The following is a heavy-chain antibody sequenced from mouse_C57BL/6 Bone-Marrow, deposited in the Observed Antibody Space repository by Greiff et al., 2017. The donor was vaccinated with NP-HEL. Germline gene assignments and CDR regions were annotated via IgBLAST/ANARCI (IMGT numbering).Heavy chain of an antibody. J-gene: IGHJ4*01. D-gene: IGHD2-5*01. CDR2: INPGSGGT. CDR3: ARPPYYSNYVAMDY. V-gene: IGHV1-54*01. CDR1: GYAFTNYL. Sequence: QVQLQQSGAELVRPGTSVKVSCKASGYAFTNYLIEWVKQRPGQGLEWIGVINPGSGGTNYNEKFKGKATLTADKSSSPAYMQLSSLTSEDSAVYFCARPPYYSNYVAMDYWGQGTSVTVSS.